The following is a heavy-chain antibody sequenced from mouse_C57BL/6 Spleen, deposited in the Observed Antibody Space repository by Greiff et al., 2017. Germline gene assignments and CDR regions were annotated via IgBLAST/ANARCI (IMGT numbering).Heavy chain of an antibody. CDR3: ARSGDSSGYYFDY. Sequence: VQLQQPGTELVKPGASGYTFTSYWMHWVKQRPGQGLEWIGNINPSNGGTNYNEKFKSKATLTVDKSSSTAYMQLSSLTSEDSAVYYCARSGDSSGYYFDYWGQGTTLTVSS. CDR1: GYTFTSYW. J-gene: IGHJ2*01. D-gene: IGHD3-2*02. CDR2: INPSNGGT. V-gene: IGHV1-53*01.